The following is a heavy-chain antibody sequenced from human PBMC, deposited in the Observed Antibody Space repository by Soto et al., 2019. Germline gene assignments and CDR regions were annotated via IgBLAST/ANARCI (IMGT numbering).Heavy chain of an antibody. Sequence: GGSLRLSCAASGVNFSSDAMSWVQHPHGKGLEWVSAISGSGGSTDYADSVKGRFTISRDNSKNALYLQMNSLRAEDTAVYYCAKEYYYDSSGYYPGWGQGTLVTVS. CDR1: GVNFSSDA. D-gene: IGHD3-22*01. J-gene: IGHJ4*02. CDR2: ISGSGGST. V-gene: IGHV3-23*01. CDR3: AKEYYYDSSGYYPG.